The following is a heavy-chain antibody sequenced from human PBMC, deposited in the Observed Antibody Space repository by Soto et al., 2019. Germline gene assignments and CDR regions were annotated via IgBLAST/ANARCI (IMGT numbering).Heavy chain of an antibody. D-gene: IGHD6-13*01. J-gene: IGHJ6*02. CDR1: GGSISSYY. Sequence: SETLSLTCTVSGGSISSYYWSWIRQPPGKGLEWIGYIYYSGSTNYNPSLTSRVTISVATSKNQFSLTLSSVTAADTAVYYCARDSSSWYTDYYGMDVGGQETMVTVSS. V-gene: IGHV4-59*01. CDR3: ARDSSSWYTDYYGMDV. CDR2: IYYSGST.